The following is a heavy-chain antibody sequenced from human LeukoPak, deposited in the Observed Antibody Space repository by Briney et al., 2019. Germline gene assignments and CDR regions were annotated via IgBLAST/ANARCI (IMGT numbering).Heavy chain of an antibody. J-gene: IGHJ1*01. V-gene: IGHV3-64*01. D-gene: IGHD3-9*01. Sequence: GGSLRLSCAASGFTFSSYAMHWVRQAPGKGLEYVSAISSNGGSTYYANSVKGRFTISRDNSKNTLYLQMGSLRAEDMAVYYCAKDSRNYDILTGYYNANAEYFQHWGQGTLVTVSS. CDR3: AKDSRNYDILTGYYNANAEYFQH. CDR1: GFTFSSYA. CDR2: ISSNGGST.